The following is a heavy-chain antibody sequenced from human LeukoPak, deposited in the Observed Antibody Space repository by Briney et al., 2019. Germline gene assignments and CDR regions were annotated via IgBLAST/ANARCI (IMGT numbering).Heavy chain of an antibody. V-gene: IGHV3-21*04. CDR3: AKGDDHDYVVKGNYFDY. D-gene: IGHD3-16*01. CDR2: ISGNNVHI. Sequence: GGSLRLSCITSGFTFNSYSLNWVRQAPGKGLEWVSSISGNNVHIVYPDSVRGRFTVSRDNAKNSLYLQMNSLRAEDTALYYCAKGDDHDYVVKGNYFDYWGQGTLVTVSS. J-gene: IGHJ4*02. CDR1: GFTFNSYS.